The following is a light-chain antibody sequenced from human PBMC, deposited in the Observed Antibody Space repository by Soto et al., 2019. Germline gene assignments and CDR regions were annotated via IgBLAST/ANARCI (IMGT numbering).Light chain of an antibody. CDR2: AAS. J-gene: IGKJ2*01. CDR3: LQDNSYPYT. V-gene: IGKV1-17*01. CDR1: QDIGND. Sequence: DFQMTQSQSSLSASVGDRVTITCRASQDIGNDLGWYQQIPGKAPKLLIYAASNLQSGVPSRFSGSGSGTEFTLTISSMLPEDFATYYCLQDNSYPYTFGQGTKLEIK.